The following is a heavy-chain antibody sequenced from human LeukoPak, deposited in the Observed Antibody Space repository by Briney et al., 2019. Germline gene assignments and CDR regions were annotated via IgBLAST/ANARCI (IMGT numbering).Heavy chain of an antibody. D-gene: IGHD3-3*01. CDR2: VSPGGVSP. V-gene: IGHV3-23*01. CDR1: GVSFNKDV. J-gene: IGHJ4*02. Sequence: GGSLRLSCVVSGVSFNKDVMSWFRQAPGKGLKWVSSVSPGGVSPNNADSVKGRFTVSRDDSLNTLYLQMNSLGVDDTGGYYCTSLDFWKGNYFDYWGQGTLVTVSS. CDR3: TSLDFWKGNYFDY.